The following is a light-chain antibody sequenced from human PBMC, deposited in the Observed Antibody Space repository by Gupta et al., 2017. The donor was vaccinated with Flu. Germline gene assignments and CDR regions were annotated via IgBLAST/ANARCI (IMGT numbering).Light chain of an antibody. V-gene: IGKV2-30*01. Sequence: DVVMTQSPLLLPATPGQPASISCRSSQSLLYSDGNTYLHWFQQRPGQSPRRLIYQVSYRDAGVPDRFSGSGSGTDFTLKISRVEAEDVGIYFCMQGAHWPWAFGQGTTVEIK. J-gene: IGKJ1*01. CDR3: MQGAHWPWA. CDR2: QVS. CDR1: QSLLYSDGNTY.